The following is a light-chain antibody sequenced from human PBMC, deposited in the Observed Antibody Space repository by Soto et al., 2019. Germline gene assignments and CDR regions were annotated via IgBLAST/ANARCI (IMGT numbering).Light chain of an antibody. V-gene: IGLV2-14*01. Sequence: QSALTQPASVSGSPGQSITISCTGTSSDVGGYNYVSWYQQHPGKAPKLMIYEVSNRPSGVSNRFSGSKSGNTASLTISGLQAEDEADYYCSSYTSSSPRMFGGGTPLTVL. CDR2: EVS. CDR3: SSYTSSSPRM. J-gene: IGLJ3*02. CDR1: SSDVGGYNY.